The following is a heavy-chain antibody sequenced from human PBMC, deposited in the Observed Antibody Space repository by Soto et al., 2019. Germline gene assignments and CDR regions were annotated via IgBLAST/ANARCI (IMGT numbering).Heavy chain of an antibody. CDR2: IIDSGGYT. CDR3: AKETYYYYGMDV. J-gene: IGHJ6*02. V-gene: IGHV3-23*01. Sequence: GGSLRLSCAASGFTFSSSTMNWVRQAPGKGLEWVSAIIDSGGYTYYADSVKGRFTISRDNSKNTLYLQMNSLRAEDTALYYCAKETYYYYGMDVWGQGTTVTVSS. CDR1: GFTFSSST.